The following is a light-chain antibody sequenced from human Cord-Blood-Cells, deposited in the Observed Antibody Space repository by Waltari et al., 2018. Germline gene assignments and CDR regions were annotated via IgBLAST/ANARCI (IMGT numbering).Light chain of an antibody. V-gene: IGKV1-39*01. Sequence: DIKMTQSPSSLSPSVGDRYTITFRRIQSISSYINWYQQKPGKAPKLLIYAASSLQSGVPSRFSGSGSGTDFTLTISSLQPEDFATYYCQQSYSTPPTFGQGTKVEIK. CDR1: QSISSY. J-gene: IGKJ1*01. CDR3: QQSYSTPPT. CDR2: AAS.